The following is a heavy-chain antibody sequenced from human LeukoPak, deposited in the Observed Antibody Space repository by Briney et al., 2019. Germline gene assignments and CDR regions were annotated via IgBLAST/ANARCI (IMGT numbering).Heavy chain of an antibody. CDR2: IYSGDNA. J-gene: IGHJ4*02. D-gene: IGHD3-9*01. Sequence: SGGSLRLSCAASGFTVSSNYMSWVRQAPGKGLEWVSVIYSGDNAYYTDSVKGRFTISRDNSKNTLYLQMNSLRAEDTAVYYCARDREVTIANYFDYWGQGTLVTVSS. V-gene: IGHV3-53*01. CDR3: ARDREVTIANYFDY. CDR1: GFTVSSNY.